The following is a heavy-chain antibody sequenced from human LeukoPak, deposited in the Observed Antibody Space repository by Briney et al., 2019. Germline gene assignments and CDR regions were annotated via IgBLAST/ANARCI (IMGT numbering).Heavy chain of an antibody. CDR1: GFTLSSYP. J-gene: IGHJ4*02. Sequence: GGSLRLSCGASGFTLSSYPMAWVRQALGKGLEWVSAIHSAGRSTYYPDSLKGRVTIYRDNSKNTLYLQMKSLRPEDTAVYYCARVPTSGTYYYFDYWGQGTLVTVSS. CDR2: IHSAGRST. D-gene: IGHD2-8*01. CDR3: ARVPTSGTYYYFDY. V-gene: IGHV3-23*01.